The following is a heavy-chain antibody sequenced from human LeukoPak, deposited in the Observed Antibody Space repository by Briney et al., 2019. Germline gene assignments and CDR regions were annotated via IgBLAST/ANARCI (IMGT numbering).Heavy chain of an antibody. D-gene: IGHD5-12*01. CDR2: ISGSGGST. CDR3: AKTYSGYSHLDY. V-gene: IGHV3-23*01. CDR1: GFTFSSYG. J-gene: IGHJ4*01. Sequence: GGSLRLSCAASGFTFSSYGMSWVRQAPGKGLEWVSVISGSGGSTYYADSVKGRFTISRDNSKNTLFLQMNSLRADDTAVYYCAKTYSGYSHLDYWGHGTLVTVSS.